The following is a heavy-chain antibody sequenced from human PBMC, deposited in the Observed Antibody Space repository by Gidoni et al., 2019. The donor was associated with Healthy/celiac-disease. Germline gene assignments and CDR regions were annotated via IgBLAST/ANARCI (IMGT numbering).Heavy chain of an antibody. CDR1: GGTFSSYA. V-gene: IGHV1-69*01. D-gene: IGHD4-17*01. CDR2: IIPIFGTA. CDR3: ARDRTTVVTKYFDL. Sequence: QVQLVQSGAEVKKPGSSVQVYCKASGGTFSSYAISWVRQAPGQGLEWMGGIIPIFGTANYAQKFQGRVTITADESTSTAYMELSSLRSEDTAVYYCARDRTTVVTKYFDLWGRGTLVTVSS. J-gene: IGHJ2*01.